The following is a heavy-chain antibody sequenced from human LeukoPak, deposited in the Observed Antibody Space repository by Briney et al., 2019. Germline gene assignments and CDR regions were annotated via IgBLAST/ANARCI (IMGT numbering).Heavy chain of an antibody. CDR1: GGSINNYY. CDR2: IFYNGNT. D-gene: IGHD3-10*01. V-gene: IGHV4-59*01. J-gene: IGHJ4*02. CDR3: ASPEPTGSGSYFLDY. Sequence: SETLSLTCSVSGGSINNYYWSWIRQPPGKGLESIGYIFYNGNTNYNPSLKSRVTISVDMSKNQFSLKLNSVTAADTAVYYCASPEPTGSGSYFLDYWGQGTLVTVSS.